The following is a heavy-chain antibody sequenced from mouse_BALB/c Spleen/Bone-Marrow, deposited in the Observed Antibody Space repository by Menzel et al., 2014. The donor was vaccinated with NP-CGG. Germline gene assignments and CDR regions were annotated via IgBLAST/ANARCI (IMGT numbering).Heavy chain of an antibody. CDR1: GFTFSNSY. CDR3: ARPLYGSSFAWFAY. D-gene: IGHD1-1*01. V-gene: IGHV1-77*01. J-gene: IGHJ3*01. Sequence: QVQLKQSGGELVKPGTSVKLSCKTSGFTFSNSYISWLKLKPGQSLEWIAWIIGGTGGTTYNQKFTGKAQLTVDTSSNTAYIQLSSLTTEDSAIYYCARPLYGSSFAWFAYWGRGTLVTVSA. CDR2: IIGGTGGT.